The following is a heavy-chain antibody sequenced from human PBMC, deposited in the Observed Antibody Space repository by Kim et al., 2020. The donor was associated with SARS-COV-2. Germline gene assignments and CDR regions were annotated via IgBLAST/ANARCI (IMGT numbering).Heavy chain of an antibody. V-gene: IGHV4-30-2*01. D-gene: IGHD3-22*01. Sequence: SETLSLTCAVSGGSISSGGYSWSWIRQPPGKGLEWIGYIYHSGSTYYNPSLKSRVTISVDRSKNQFSLKLSSVTAADTAVYYCARVHSSGYYFDYWGQGTLVTVSS. CDR3: ARVHSSGYYFDY. CDR2: IYHSGST. J-gene: IGHJ4*02. CDR1: GGSISSGGYS.